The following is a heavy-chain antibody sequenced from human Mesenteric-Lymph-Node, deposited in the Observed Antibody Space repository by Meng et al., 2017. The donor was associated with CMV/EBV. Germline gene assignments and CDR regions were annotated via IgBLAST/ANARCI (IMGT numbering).Heavy chain of an antibody. V-gene: IGHV3-21*01. J-gene: IGHJ4*02. CDR1: GFTFSSYE. CDR3: ARATYYYDSGGYYYWDY. D-gene: IGHD3-22*01. CDR2: ISSSSSYM. Sequence: GGSLRLSCAASGFTFSSYEMNWVRQAPGKGLEWVSSISSSSSYMDYADSVKGRFTIYKDNAQNSLYLQMHSLGAEDTAVYYRARATYYYDSGGYYYWDYWGQGTLVTVSS.